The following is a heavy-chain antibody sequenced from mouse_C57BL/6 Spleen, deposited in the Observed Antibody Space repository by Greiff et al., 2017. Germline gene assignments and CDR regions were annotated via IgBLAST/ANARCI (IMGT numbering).Heavy chain of an antibody. J-gene: IGHJ2*01. D-gene: IGHD3-1*01. CDR1: GYTFTSYW. CDR3: ARGGARFWVDY. V-gene: IGHV1-69*01. Sequence: QVQLQQPGAELVMPGASVKLSCKASGYTFTSYWMHWVKQRPGQGLEWIGEIDPSDSYTNYNQKFKGKSTLTVDKSSSTAYMQLSSLTSEDSAVYYCARGGARFWVDYWGQGTTLTVSS. CDR2: IDPSDSYT.